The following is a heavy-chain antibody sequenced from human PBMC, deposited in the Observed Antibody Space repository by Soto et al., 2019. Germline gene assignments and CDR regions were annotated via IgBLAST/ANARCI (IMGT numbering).Heavy chain of an antibody. CDR1: GFTFSSYS. V-gene: IGHV3-48*01. Sequence: EVQLVESGGGLVQPGGSLRLSCAASGFTFSSYSMNWVRQAPGKGLEWVSYISSSSSTIYYADSVKGRFTISRDNAKNSLYLQMNSLRAEDTAVYYCASGSNGLCCPFDYWGQGTLVTVSS. D-gene: IGHD2-8*01. J-gene: IGHJ4*02. CDR3: ASGSNGLCCPFDY. CDR2: ISSSSSTI.